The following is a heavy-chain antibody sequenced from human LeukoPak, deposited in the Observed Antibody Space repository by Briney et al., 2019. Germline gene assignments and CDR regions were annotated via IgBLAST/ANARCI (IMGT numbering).Heavy chain of an antibody. V-gene: IGHV1-69*05. J-gene: IGHJ4*02. D-gene: IGHD3-22*01. CDR1: GGTFSSYA. CDR2: IIPIFGTA. CDR3: ARVYYDSSGPFYYFDY. Sequence: SVKVSCKASGGTFSSYAISWVRQAPGQGLECMGRIIPIFGTANYAQKFQGRVTITTDESTSTAYMELSSLRSEDTAVYYCARVYYDSSGPFYYFDYWGQGTLVTVSS.